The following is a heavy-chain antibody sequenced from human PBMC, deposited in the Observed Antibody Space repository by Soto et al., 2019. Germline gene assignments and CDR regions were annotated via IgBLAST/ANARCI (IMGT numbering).Heavy chain of an antibody. CDR3: TTSGIWNSPDLFDY. Sequence: PGGSLRLSCAASGFTFSNAWMSWVRQAPGKGLEWVGRIKSKTDGGTTDYAAPVKGRFTISRDDSKNTLYLQMNSLKTEDTAVYYCTTSGIWNSPDLFDYWGQGTLVTVSS. V-gene: IGHV3-15*01. CDR2: IKSKTDGGTT. D-gene: IGHD1-7*01. CDR1: GFTFSNAW. J-gene: IGHJ4*02.